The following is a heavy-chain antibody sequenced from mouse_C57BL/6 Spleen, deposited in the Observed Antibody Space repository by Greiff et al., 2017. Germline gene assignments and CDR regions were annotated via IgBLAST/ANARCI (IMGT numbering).Heavy chain of an antibody. CDR3: AREAYYSNYYFDY. CDR1: GYAFTNYL. V-gene: IGHV1-54*01. J-gene: IGHJ2*01. Sequence: VQLQQSGAELVRPGTSVKVSCKASGYAFTNYLIEWVKQRPGQGLEWIGVINPGSGGTNYNEKFKGKATLTADKSSSTAYMQLSSLTSEDSAVYFCAREAYYSNYYFDYWGQGTTLTVSS. CDR2: INPGSGGT. D-gene: IGHD2-5*01.